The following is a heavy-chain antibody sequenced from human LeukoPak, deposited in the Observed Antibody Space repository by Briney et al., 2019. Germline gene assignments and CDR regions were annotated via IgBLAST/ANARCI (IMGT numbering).Heavy chain of an antibody. J-gene: IGHJ4*02. V-gene: IGHV1-69*13. Sequence: SVKVSCKASGGTFSSYAISWVRQATGQGLEWMGGIIPIFGTANYAQKFQGRVTITADESTSTAYMELSSLRSEDTAVYYCARVAPGELIEGYFDYWGQGTLVTVSS. D-gene: IGHD1-26*01. CDR3: ARVAPGELIEGYFDY. CDR1: GGTFSSYA. CDR2: IIPIFGTA.